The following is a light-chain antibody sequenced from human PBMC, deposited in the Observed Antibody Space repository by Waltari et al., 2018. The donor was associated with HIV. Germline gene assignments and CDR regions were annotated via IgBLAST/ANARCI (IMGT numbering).Light chain of an antibody. V-gene: IGKV4-1*01. CDR1: QTIFYKSKNKNY. CDR2: WAS. CDR3: QQFYRTPYT. Sequence: DIVMTQSPESLAVSLGERATINCKSSQTIFYKSKNKNYLAWYQQKPGQSPKLLISWASNREFGVPDRFSGSGSGTDFTLTISSLQAEDVAVYYCQQFYRTPYTFGQGTRLEFK. J-gene: IGKJ2*01.